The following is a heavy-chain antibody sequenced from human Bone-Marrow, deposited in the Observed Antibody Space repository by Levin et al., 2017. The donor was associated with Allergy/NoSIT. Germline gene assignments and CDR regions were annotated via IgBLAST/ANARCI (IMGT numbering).Heavy chain of an antibody. CDR3: ARDLGGNYYQYVMDV. V-gene: IGHV4-30-4*01. Sequence: SETLSLTCSVSGGSISSGDYYWSWIRQPPGKGLEWIGYTYYSGRAYYNPSLKSRVLISVDTSKNQFSLELSSVTVADTAVYFCARDLGGNYYQYVMDVWGQGTTVTVSS. D-gene: IGHD3-16*01. CDR2: TYYSGRA. J-gene: IGHJ6*02. CDR1: GGSISSGDYY.